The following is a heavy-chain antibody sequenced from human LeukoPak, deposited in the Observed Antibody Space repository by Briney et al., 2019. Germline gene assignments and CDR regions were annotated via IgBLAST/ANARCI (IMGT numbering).Heavy chain of an antibody. J-gene: IGHJ4*02. D-gene: IGHD3-3*01. CDR3: ARRDRSYYDFW. CDR2: IYYSGST. Sequence: SETLSLTCTVSGGSISSYYWSWIRQPPGKGLEWIGYIYYSGSTNYNPSLKSRVTISVDTSKNQFSLKLSSVTAADTAVYYCARRDRSYYDFWGGQGTLVTVSS. CDR1: GGSISSYY. V-gene: IGHV4-59*12.